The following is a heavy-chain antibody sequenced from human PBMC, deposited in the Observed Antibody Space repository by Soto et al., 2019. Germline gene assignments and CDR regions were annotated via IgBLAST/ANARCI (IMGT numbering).Heavy chain of an antibody. Sequence: QVQLQESGPGLVKPSQTLSLTCTVSGDSISSNNNYWSWIRQPPGEGLEWIGFISYSGTTSYSPSLKSRGAISLDTSKNQFSLSLSSVTAAGTAVYYCARGRGYSYGLDPWGQGTLVTVSS. CDR1: GDSISSNNNY. CDR3: ARGRGYSYGLDP. V-gene: IGHV4-30-4*01. J-gene: IGHJ5*02. D-gene: IGHD5-18*01. CDR2: ISYSGTT.